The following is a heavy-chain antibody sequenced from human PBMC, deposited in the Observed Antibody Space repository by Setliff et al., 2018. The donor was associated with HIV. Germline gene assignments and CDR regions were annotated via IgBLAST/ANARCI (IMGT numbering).Heavy chain of an antibody. CDR3: AREERIAAAGA. CDR1: GYSISSRYY. V-gene: IGHV4-38-2*02. D-gene: IGHD6-13*01. J-gene: IGHJ5*02. CDR2: SYSYRGRR. Sequence: SLTCSVSGYSISSRYYWGWIRQSPGKGLEWIGSSYSYRGRRYYNPSLKSRVTISVDTSKNQFSLKLSSVTAADTAVYYCAREERIAAAGAWGQGTLVTVSS.